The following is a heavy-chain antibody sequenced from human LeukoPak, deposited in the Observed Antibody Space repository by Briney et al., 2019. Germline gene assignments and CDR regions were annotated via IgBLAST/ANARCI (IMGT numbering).Heavy chain of an antibody. Sequence: GGSLRLSCAASGFTFSSYAMSWVRQAPGKGLEWVSAISGSGGSTYYADSVKGRFTISRDNSKNTLYLQMNSLRAEDTAVYYCAKDSFADTAMDRVDYWGQGTLVTVSS. D-gene: IGHD5-18*01. CDR2: ISGSGGST. J-gene: IGHJ4*02. V-gene: IGHV3-23*01. CDR1: GFTFSSYA. CDR3: AKDSFADTAMDRVDY.